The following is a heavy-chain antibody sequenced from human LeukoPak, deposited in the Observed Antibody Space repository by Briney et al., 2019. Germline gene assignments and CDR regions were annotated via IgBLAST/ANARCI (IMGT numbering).Heavy chain of an antibody. CDR3: ARGSAMVRGVITTQMYYFDY. V-gene: IGHV3-48*03. CDR1: GFTFSNYE. D-gene: IGHD3-10*01. CDR2: ISGNGNTI. J-gene: IGHJ4*02. Sequence: GGSLRLSCAASGFTFSNYEKNWVRQAPGKGLEWLSYISGNGNTIYYADSVKGRFTISRDNAKNSLYLQMNSLRAEDTAVYYCARGSAMVRGVITTQMYYFDYWGQGTLVTVSS.